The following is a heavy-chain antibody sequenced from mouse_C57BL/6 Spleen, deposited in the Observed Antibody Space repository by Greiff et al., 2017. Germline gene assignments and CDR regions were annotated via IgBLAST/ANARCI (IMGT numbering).Heavy chain of an antibody. J-gene: IGHJ1*03. D-gene: IGHD1-1*01. V-gene: IGHV3-6*01. CDR3: ARNYYGSSPHGYFDV. CDR2: ISYDGSN. CDR1: GYSITSGYY. Sequence: EVQLQESGPGLVKPSQSLSLTCSVTGYSITSGYYWNWIRQFPGNKLEWMGYISYDGSNNYNPSLKNRISITRDTSKNQFFLKLNSVTTEDTATYYCARNYYGSSPHGYFDVWGTGTTVTVSS.